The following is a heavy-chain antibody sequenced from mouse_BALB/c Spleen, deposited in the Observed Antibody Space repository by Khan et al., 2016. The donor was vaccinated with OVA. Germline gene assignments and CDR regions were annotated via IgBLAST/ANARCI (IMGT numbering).Heavy chain of an antibody. Sequence: EVQLQESGPELMKPGASVKISCKASGYSFTTYYIHWVKQSHGKSLEWIGYIDPFNDDTNYNQKFKGKATLTVDKSSSTAYMHLSSLTSEDSAAYYCARHGSISWFAYWGQGTLVTVSA. CDR1: GYSFTTYY. CDR3: ARHGSISWFAY. CDR2: IDPFNDDT. J-gene: IGHJ3*01. V-gene: IGHV1S135*01. D-gene: IGHD1-1*01.